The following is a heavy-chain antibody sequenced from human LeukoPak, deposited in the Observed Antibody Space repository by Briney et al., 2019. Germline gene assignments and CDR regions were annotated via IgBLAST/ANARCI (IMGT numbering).Heavy chain of an antibody. CDR1: GFIFNNYW. D-gene: IGHD5-12*01. V-gene: IGHV3-7*01. J-gene: IGHJ4*02. Sequence: AGGSLRLSCAASGFIFNNYWMTWVRQAPGRGLEWVANTNEDGSEKYYVDSVKGRFTISRDNAKNSLYLQMNSLRAEDTAVYYCARGRLVFDYWGQGTLVTVSS. CDR2: TNEDGSEK. CDR3: ARGRLVFDY.